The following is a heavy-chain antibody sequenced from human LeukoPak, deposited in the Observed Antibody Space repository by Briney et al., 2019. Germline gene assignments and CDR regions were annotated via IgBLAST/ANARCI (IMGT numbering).Heavy chain of an antibody. V-gene: IGHV1-18*01. D-gene: IGHD4-17*01. CDR1: GYTFTSYG. J-gene: IGHJ4*02. Sequence: ASVKVSCKASGYTFTSYGISWVRQAPGQGLEWMGWISAYNGNTNYAQKLQGRVTMTTDTSTSTAYMELRSLRSDDTAVYYCARDKEPDYGDFQVSYYWGQGTLVTVSS. CDR2: ISAYNGNT. CDR3: ARDKEPDYGDFQVSYY.